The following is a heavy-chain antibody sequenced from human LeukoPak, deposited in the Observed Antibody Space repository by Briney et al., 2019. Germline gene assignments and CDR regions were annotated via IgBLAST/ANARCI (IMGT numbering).Heavy chain of an antibody. V-gene: IGHV3-53*01. J-gene: IGHJ4*02. D-gene: IGHD3-10*01. CDR2: IYSGGST. CDR3: AKVKDYYGSGSYYNAYYFDY. CDR1: GFTVSSNY. Sequence: GGSLRLSCAASGFTVSSNYMSWVRQAPGKGLEWVSVIYSGGSTYYAGSVEGRFTISRDNSGNTLYLQMNSLRAEDTAVYYCAKVKDYYGSGSYYNAYYFDYWGQGTLVTVSS.